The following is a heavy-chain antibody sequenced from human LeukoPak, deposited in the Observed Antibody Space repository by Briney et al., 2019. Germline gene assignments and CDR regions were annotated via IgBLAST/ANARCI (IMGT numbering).Heavy chain of an antibody. CDR2: ISSTDAGT. J-gene: IGHJ2*01. CDR3: ARGLDGNSIWYFDL. CDR1: GFSLSSYA. Sequence: PGGSLRLSCAASGFSLSSYAMSWVRQAPGKGLEWVSAISSTDAGTYHADSVRGRFTISRDSSKNSLYLQMNSLRVEDTAVYYCARGLDGNSIWYFDLWGRGTLVTVSS. V-gene: IGHV3-23*01. D-gene: IGHD4-23*01.